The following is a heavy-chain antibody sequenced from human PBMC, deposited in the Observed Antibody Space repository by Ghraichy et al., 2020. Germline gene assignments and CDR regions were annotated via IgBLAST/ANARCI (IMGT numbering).Heavy chain of an antibody. CDR3: VIGGWGTVLDF. Sequence: GESLNISCAASGFTFSSYAMNWVRQAPGKGLEWVSTISGSGDDTYYADSVKGRFTISRDNSKDTLYLQMNSLRAEDTAVHFCVIGGWGTVLDFWGQGTLVTVSP. D-gene: IGHD7-27*01. V-gene: IGHV3-23*01. CDR1: GFTFSSYA. CDR2: ISGSGDDT. J-gene: IGHJ4*02.